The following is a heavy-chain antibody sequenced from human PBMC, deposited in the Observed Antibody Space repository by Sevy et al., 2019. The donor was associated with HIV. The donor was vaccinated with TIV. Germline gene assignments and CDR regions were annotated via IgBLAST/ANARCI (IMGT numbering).Heavy chain of an antibody. V-gene: IGHV3-7*01. D-gene: IGHD6-25*01. CDR3: ARGGQRFDY. J-gene: IGHJ4*02. CDR2: IKQDGSER. CDR1: GFTFSSYW. Sequence: GGSLRLSCAASGFTFSSYWMSWVGQAPGKGLEWVANIKQDGSERYYLDSVKGRFTISRDNAKNSLYLQMDSLRAEDTAVYYCARGGQRFDYWGQRTLVTVSS.